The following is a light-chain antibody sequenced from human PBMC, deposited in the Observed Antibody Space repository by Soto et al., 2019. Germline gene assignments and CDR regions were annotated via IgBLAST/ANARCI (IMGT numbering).Light chain of an antibody. CDR2: VNSGGSH. J-gene: IGLJ7*01. CDR3: QTWGTGSAIVV. CDR1: SGHSNYA. V-gene: IGLV4-69*01. Sequence: QSVLTQSPSASASLGASVKLTCTLSSGHSNYAIAWHQQQPEKGPRYLMKVNSGGSHIKGDGIPDRFSGSSSGAERYLFISSLQSEDEADYYSQTWGTGSAIVVFGGGTQLTVL.